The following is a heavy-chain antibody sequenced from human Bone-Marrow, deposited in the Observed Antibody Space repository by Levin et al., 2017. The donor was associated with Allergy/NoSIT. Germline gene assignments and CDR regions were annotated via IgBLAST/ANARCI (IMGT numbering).Heavy chain of an antibody. D-gene: IGHD6-19*01. CDR1: GGSISSYY. V-gene: IGHV4-59*08. CDR3: ARSPGYSSGWFDY. Sequence: GSLRLSCTVSGGSISSYYWSWIRQPPGKGLEWIGYIYYSGSTNYNPSLKSRVTISVDTSKNQFSLKLSSVTAADTAVYYCARSPGYSSGWFDYWGQGTLVTVSS. J-gene: IGHJ4*02. CDR2: IYYSGST.